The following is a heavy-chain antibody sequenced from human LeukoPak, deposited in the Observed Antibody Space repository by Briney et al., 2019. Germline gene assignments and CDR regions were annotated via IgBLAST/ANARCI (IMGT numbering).Heavy chain of an antibody. V-gene: IGHV1-69*13. D-gene: IGHD1-26*01. CDR3: ARDVVGAFGTKALDD. Sequence: ASVKVSCKASGGTFSSYAISWVRQAPGQGLEWMGGIIPIFGTANYAQKFQGRVTITADESTSTAYMELSGLRSEDTAIYYCARDVVGAFGTKALDDWGQGTLVTVSA. CDR1: GGTFSSYA. J-gene: IGHJ4*02. CDR2: IIPIFGTA.